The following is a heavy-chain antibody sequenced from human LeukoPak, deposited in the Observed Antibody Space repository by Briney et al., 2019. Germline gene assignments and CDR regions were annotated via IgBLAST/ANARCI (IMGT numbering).Heavy chain of an antibody. V-gene: IGHV1-2*02. CDR3: ARDPTYYYDSSGFDAFDI. D-gene: IGHD3-22*01. J-gene: IGHJ3*02. CDR1: GYTFTGYY. CDR2: INPNSGGT. Sequence: GASVKVSCKASGYTFTGYYMHWVRQAPGQGLEWMGWINPNSGGTNYAQKFQGRVTMTRDTSISTAYMELSRLRSGDTAVYYCARDPTYYYDSSGFDAFDIWGQGTMVTVSS.